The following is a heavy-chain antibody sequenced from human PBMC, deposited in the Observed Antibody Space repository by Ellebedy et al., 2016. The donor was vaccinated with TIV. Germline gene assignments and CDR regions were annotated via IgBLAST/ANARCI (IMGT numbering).Heavy chain of an antibody. CDR1: GGSVSSDIYY. V-gene: IGHV4-61*01. J-gene: IGHJ3*02. D-gene: IGHD3-3*01. CDR3: ASFGVVPRVAFDI. CDR2: IYYSGRT. Sequence: SETLSLTXTVSGGSVSSDIYYWSWIRQPPGKGLEWIGYIYYSGRTNYNPSLKSRVTISVDTSKNQFSLKLSSVTAADTAVYYCASFGVVPRVAFDIWGQGTMVTVSS.